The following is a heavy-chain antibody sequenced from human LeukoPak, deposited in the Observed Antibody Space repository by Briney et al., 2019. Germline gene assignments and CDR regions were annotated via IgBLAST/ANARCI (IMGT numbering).Heavy chain of an antibody. V-gene: IGHV4-34*01. J-gene: IGHJ4*02. D-gene: IGHD6-13*01. CDR1: GGSFSGYY. CDR2: INHSGST. CDR3: ARGRSSRHFDY. Sequence: SETLSLTCAVYGGSFSGYYWSWIRQPPGKGLEGVGEINHSGSTNYNPSLKSRVTISVDTSKNQFSLKLSSVTAADTAVYYCARGRSSRHFDYWGQGTLVTVSS.